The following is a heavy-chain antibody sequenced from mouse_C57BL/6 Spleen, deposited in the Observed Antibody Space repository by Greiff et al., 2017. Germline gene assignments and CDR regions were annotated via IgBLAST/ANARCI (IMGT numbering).Heavy chain of an antibody. V-gene: IGHV1-18*01. CDR3: ARWDYYGSSFAY. J-gene: IGHJ3*01. CDR1: GYTFTDYH. CDR2: LNPNNGGT. D-gene: IGHD1-1*01. Sequence: VHVKQSGPELVKPGASVKLPCKASGYTFTDYHMDWVKQSHGKSLEWIGDLNPNNGGTIYNQQFKGKATLTVDKSSSTAYKERRSLTSEDTAVYYCARWDYYGSSFAYWGQGTLVTVSA.